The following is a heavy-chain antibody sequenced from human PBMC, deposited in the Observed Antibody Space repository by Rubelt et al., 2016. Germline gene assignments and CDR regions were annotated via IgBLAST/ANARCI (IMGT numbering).Heavy chain of an antibody. D-gene: IGHD3-3*01. J-gene: IGHJ4*02. CDR2: ISHDGSHE. CDR3: AKVTIFGDHFDY. CDR1: GLTFGSYA. Sequence: GGSLRLSCAASGLTFGSYAIHWVRQAPGRGLEWLAFISHDGSHENYVDSVRGRFSISSDSSKNTLYLQMNSLRAEETAVYYCAKVTIFGDHFDYWGQGTLVTVSS. V-gene: IGHV3-30*02.